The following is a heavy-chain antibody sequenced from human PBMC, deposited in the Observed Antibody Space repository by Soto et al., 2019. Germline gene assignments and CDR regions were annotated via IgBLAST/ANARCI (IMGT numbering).Heavy chain of an antibody. CDR1: GFTFSNYA. Sequence: QVQLVESGGGVVQPGRSLRLSCAASGFTFSNYAMHWVRQAPGKGLEWVAVISYDGSNKYYADSVQGRFTISRDNSQNTLYLQMNSPTAEDTADYYCARRPTPYSFDYWGQGTLVTVSS. CDR3: ARRPTPYSFDY. J-gene: IGHJ4*02. V-gene: IGHV3-30-3*01. CDR2: ISYDGSNK.